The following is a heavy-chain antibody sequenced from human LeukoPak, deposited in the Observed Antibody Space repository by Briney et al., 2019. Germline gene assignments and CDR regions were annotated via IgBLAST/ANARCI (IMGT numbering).Heavy chain of an antibody. J-gene: IGHJ4*02. D-gene: IGHD2/OR15-2a*01. V-gene: IGHV4-59*08. CDR3: ARRERDNSTLDY. CDR2: IYDSGST. CDR1: GGSISSYY. Sequence: PSETLSLTCTVSGGSISSYYWSWIRQPPGKGLEWIGFIYDSGSTNYNPSLKSRVTMSVDTSKNQSSLNLSSVTAADTGVYYCARRERDNSTLDYWGQGTLVTVSS.